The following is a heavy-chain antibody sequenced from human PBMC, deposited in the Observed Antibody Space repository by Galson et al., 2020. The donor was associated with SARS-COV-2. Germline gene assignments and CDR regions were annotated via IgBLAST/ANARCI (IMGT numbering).Heavy chain of an antibody. J-gene: IGHJ4*02. CDR1: GGSISSYY. D-gene: IGHD6-6*01. V-gene: IGHV4-4*07. Sequence: SVTLSLTCTASGGSISSYYWSWLRQPAGKGLEWIGRIYASGSTDYNPSLESRVTMSLDTSKNQFSLKLSSVTAADTALYFCARLFQPTSSSQVWGQGTLVTVSS. CDR3: ARLFQPTSSSQV. CDR2: IYASGST.